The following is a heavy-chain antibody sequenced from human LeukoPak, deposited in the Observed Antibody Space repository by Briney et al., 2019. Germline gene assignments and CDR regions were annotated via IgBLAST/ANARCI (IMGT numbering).Heavy chain of an antibody. Sequence: PGGSLRLSCAASGFTFSSYGTHWVRQAPGKGLEWVAVISYDGSNKYYADSVKGRFTISRDNSKNTLYLQMNSLRAEDTAVYYCASEGYGGNSDAFDIWGQGTMVTVS. CDR1: GFTFSSYG. CDR2: ISYDGSNK. D-gene: IGHD4-23*01. V-gene: IGHV3-30*03. J-gene: IGHJ3*02. CDR3: ASEGYGGNSDAFDI.